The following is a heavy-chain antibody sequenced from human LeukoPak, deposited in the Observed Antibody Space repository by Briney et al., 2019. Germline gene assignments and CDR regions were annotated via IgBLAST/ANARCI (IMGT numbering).Heavy chain of an antibody. D-gene: IGHD3-10*01. J-gene: IGHJ4*02. Sequence: GESLRLSCAGSGFRFSSHWLHWVGQVPGKGLEWVARINGDGIAINYADSVKGRFTSSRNNAKNTVYLQMNSLRLEDTAVFYCARGGSPFYWGRGTPVTVSS. CDR2: INGDGIAI. CDR3: ARGGSPFY. V-gene: IGHV3-74*01. CDR1: GFRFSSHW.